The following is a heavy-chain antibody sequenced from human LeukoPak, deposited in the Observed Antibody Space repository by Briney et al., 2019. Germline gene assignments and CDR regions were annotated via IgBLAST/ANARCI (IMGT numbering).Heavy chain of an antibody. D-gene: IGHD4-23*01. J-gene: IGHJ5*02. Sequence: PGGSLRLFCVASGFNLDEYAMHWVRQAPGKGLEWVSGISWNGGNVGYADSVKGRVTVSRDNAKNSLYLQLSSLRPEDTALYYCAKGASVWLLESRFDPWGQGTLVTVSS. V-gene: IGHV3-9*01. CDR1: GFNLDEYA. CDR3: AKGASVWLLESRFDP. CDR2: ISWNGGNV.